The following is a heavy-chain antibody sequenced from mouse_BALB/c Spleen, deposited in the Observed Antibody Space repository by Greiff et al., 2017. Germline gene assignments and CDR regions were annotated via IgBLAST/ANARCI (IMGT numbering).Heavy chain of an antibody. Sequence: EVKLMESGPGLVKPSQSLSLTCTVTGYSITSDYAWNWIRQFPGNKLEWMGYISYSGSTSYNPSLKSRSSITRDTSTNQFFLQLNSVTTEDTATYYCARGGYFDYWGQGTTLTVSS. V-gene: IGHV3-2*02. CDR2: ISYSGST. CDR1: GYSITSDYA. CDR3: ARGGYFDY. J-gene: IGHJ2*01.